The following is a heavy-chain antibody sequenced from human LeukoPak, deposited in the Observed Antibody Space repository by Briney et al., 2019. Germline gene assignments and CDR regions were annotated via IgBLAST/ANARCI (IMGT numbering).Heavy chain of an antibody. D-gene: IGHD2-2*01. CDR2: IYYSGST. V-gene: IGHV4-39*07. CDR3: ARGGYQLQYRRPDWFDP. Sequence: SETLSLTCTVSGGSISSSSYYWGWIRQPPGRGLEWIGSIYYSGSTYYNPSLKSRVTISVDTSKNQFSLKLSSVTAADTAVYYCARGGYQLQYRRPDWFDPWGQGTLVTVSS. J-gene: IGHJ5*02. CDR1: GGSISSSSYY.